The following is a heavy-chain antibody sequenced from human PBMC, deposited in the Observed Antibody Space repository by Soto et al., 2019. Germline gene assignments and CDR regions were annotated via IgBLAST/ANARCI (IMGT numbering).Heavy chain of an antibody. D-gene: IGHD3-22*01. CDR3: ARRLGSGYFNWFDP. CDR2: INPNSGGT. CDR1: GYTFTGYY. J-gene: IGHJ5*02. V-gene: IGHV1-2*02. Sequence: GASVKVSCKASGYTFTGYYMHWVRQAPGQGLEWMGWINPNSGGTNYAQKFQGRVTMTRDTSISTAYMELSRLRSDDTAVYYCARRLGSGYFNWFDPWGQGTLVTVSS.